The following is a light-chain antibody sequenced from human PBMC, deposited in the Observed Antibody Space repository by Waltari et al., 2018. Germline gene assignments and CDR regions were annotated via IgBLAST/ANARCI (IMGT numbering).Light chain of an antibody. CDR2: DGS. J-gene: IGLJ3*02. CDR3: NSYTGSSSWV. CDR1: RSDLGFYNY. V-gene: IGLV2-14*01. Sequence: SALTHPASVSRSPAQPITIPCTGPRSDLGFYNYVPRYQQHPGKAPKLIIYDGSERPSGVSDRFSGSKSGNTASLTISGLQAEDEADYYCNSYTGSSSWVFGGGTKLTVL.